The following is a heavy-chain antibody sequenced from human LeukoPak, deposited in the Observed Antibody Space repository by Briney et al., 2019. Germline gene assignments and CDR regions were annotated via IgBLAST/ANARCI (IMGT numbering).Heavy chain of an antibody. D-gene: IGHD3-3*01. CDR2: ISYDGSNK. J-gene: IGHJ4*02. V-gene: IGHV3-30*18. Sequence: GGSPRLSCAASGFTFSSYGMHWVRQAPGKGLEWVAVISYDGSNKYYADSVKGRFTISRDNSKNTLYLQMNSLRAEDTAVYYCAKEGSIFGVVIRPYYFDYWGQGTLVTVSS. CDR1: GFTFSSYG. CDR3: AKEGSIFGVVIRPYYFDY.